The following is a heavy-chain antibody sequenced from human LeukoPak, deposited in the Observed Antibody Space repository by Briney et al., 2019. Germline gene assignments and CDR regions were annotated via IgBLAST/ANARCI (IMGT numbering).Heavy chain of an antibody. CDR1: GFTFSTYA. CDR2: ISGSGATT. CDR3: AGYYYDSKGY. Sequence: GGSLRLSCAASGFTFSTYAMSWVRQAPGKGLEWVSAISGSGATTYYADSVKGRFTISRDNSKNTLYLQMNSLRAEDTAVYYCAGYYYDSKGYWGQGTLVTVSS. J-gene: IGHJ4*02. V-gene: IGHV3-23*01. D-gene: IGHD3-22*01.